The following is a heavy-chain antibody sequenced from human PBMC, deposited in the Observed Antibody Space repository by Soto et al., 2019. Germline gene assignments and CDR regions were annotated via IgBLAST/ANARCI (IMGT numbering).Heavy chain of an antibody. CDR3: AREGSVAGTSLIDY. Sequence: GGSPRLSFAASAFTFSDYSMHWVRQAPGKGLEWVAVIWQDGSEKYYADSVKGRFSISRDNSKNTLYLQMSSLSVDDTAVYYCAREGSVAGTSLIDYWGRGALVTVSS. V-gene: IGHV3-33*01. J-gene: IGHJ4*02. CDR1: AFTFSDYS. CDR2: IWQDGSEK. D-gene: IGHD6-19*01.